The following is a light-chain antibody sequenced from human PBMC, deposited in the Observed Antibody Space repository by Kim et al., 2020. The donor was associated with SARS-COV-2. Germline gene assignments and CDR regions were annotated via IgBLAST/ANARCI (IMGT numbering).Light chain of an antibody. CDR2: AAS. CDR3: QKYDTAPWT. J-gene: IGKJ1*01. V-gene: IGKV1-27*01. Sequence: AFGGDRVTITCRASQGISNYLAGYQQKPGGAPKLLIYAASTLQFGVSTRFSGSGSGTELTLTISDLQPEDVATYYCQKYDTAPWTFGHGTKVDIK. CDR1: QGISNY.